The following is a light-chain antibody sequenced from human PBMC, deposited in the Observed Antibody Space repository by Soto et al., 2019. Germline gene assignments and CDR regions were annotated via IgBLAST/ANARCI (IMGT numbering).Light chain of an antibody. CDR1: NLGDKY. J-gene: IGLJ2*01. CDR3: QAWDSSLVL. CDR2: QDA. V-gene: IGLV3-1*01. Sequence: SYELTQPPSVSVSPGQTASITCSGDNLGDKYTSWYQRKPGQSPVLVIYQDAKRPSGIPERFSGSNSGNTATLTISGTHLRDEADYFCQAWDSSLVLFGGGTKLTVL.